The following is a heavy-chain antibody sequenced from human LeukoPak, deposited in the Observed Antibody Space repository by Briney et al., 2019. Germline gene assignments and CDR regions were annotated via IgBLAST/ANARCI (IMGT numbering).Heavy chain of an antibody. CDR3: AKCSGWFVRGKDYYYYYMDV. CDR2: VSTTGGST. Sequence: GGSLRLSCGASSFTFSSYVMGWVRQAPGKGLEWVSTVSTTGGSTYYADSVKGRFTISRDNSKDTLYLQMSSLRAEDTAVYYCAKCSGWFVRGKDYYYYYMDVWGKGTTVTVSS. D-gene: IGHD6-19*01. CDR1: SFTFSSYV. V-gene: IGHV3-23*01. J-gene: IGHJ6*03.